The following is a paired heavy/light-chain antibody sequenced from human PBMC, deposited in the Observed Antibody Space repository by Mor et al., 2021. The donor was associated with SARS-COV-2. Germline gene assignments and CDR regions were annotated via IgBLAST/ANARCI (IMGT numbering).Light chain of an antibody. Sequence: QSALTQPASVSGSPGQSITISCTGTSSDVGSYNLVSWYQQHPGKAPKLMIYEGSKRPSGVSNRFSGSKSGNTASLTISGLQAEDEADYYCCSYAGSLVFGGGTKLTVL. V-gene: IGLV2-23*01. CDR1: SSDVGSYNL. CDR2: EGS. CDR3: CSYAGSLV. J-gene: IGLJ2*01.
Heavy chain of an antibody. V-gene: IGHV3-23*01. CDR1: GFTFSSYA. J-gene: IGHJ2*01. CDR3: AKNGPPYMGSGYYWYFDL. CDR2: ISGSGGST. D-gene: IGHD3-22*01. Sequence: EVQLLESGGGLVQPGGSLRLSCAASGFTFSSYAMSWVRQAPGKGLEWVSAISGSGGSTYYADSVKGRFTISRDNSKNTLYLQMNSLRAEDTAVYYCAKNGPPYMGSGYYWYFDLWGRGTLVTVSS.